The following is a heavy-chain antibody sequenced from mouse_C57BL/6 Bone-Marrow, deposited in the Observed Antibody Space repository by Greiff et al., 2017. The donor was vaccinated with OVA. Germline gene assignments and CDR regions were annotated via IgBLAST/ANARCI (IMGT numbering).Heavy chain of an antibody. D-gene: IGHD4-1*01. CDR1: GYTFTSYW. CDR3: ARYEEGNWGGVGY. J-gene: IGHJ4*01. V-gene: IGHV1-50*01. CDR2: IDPSDSYT. Sequence: QVQLQQPGAELVKPGASVKLSCKASGYTFTSYWMQWVKQRPGQGLEWIGEIDPSDSYTNYNQKFKGKATLTVDTSSSTAYMQLSSLTSEDSAVYYCARYEEGNWGGVGYWGQGTSVTVSS.